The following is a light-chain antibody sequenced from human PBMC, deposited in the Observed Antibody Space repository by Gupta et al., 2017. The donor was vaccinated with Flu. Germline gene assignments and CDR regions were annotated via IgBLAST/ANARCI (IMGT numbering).Light chain of an antibody. J-gene: IGLJ2*01. CDR1: SSDVGGYNL. V-gene: IGLV2-23*01. CDR3: CSYAVIRDRQL. CDR2: EGN. Sequence: SALSQPASVSGSPGQSITISCTGTSSDVGGYNLVSWYQQYSGKAPKLLIYEGNKRPSGISDRFSGSKSGNTASLTISGLQSDDEADYYCCSYAVIRDRQLFGGGTKLTVL.